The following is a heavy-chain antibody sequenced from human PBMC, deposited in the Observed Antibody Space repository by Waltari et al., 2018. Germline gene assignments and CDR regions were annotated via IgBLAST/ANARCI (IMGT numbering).Heavy chain of an antibody. D-gene: IGHD4-4*01. V-gene: IGHV3-30*10. CDR1: GFPFSSYT. CDR2: ISHDGSHK. Sequence: VRLVEAGGGVVQPGKSLRLHWCAAKFLGFPFSSYTMYWVRQAPGKGLEWVAAISHDGSHKFYIESVRGRFTISRDNSQSTLYLQLDRATTDDTAMYFCAVGPATTYWGQGTQVTVSS. CDR3: AVGPATTY. J-gene: IGHJ4*02.